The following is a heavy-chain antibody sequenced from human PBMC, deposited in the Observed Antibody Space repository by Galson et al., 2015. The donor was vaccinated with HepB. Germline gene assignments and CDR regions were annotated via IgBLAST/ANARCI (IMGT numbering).Heavy chain of an antibody. D-gene: IGHD2-15*01. Sequence: SVKVSCKASGGTFSSYAISWVRQAPGQGLEWMGRIIPILGIANYAQKFQGRVTITADKSTSTAYMELSSLRSEDTAVYYCARDRPSLRTGYCSGGSCYSGAYHYYYYMDVWGKGTTVTVSS. CDR1: GGTFSSYA. CDR3: ARDRPSLRTGYCSGGSCYSGAYHYYYYMDV. CDR2: IIPILGIA. V-gene: IGHV1-69*04. J-gene: IGHJ6*03.